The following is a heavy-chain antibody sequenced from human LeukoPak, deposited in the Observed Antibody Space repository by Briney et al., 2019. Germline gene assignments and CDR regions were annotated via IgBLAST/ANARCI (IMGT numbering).Heavy chain of an antibody. CDR2: INHSGST. D-gene: IGHD6-13*01. Sequence: SETLSLTCAVHGGSFSGYYWSWIRQPPGKGLEWIGEINHSGSTNYNPSLKSRVTISVDTSKNQFSLKLSSVTAADTAVYYCARGEAAGAFYWGQGTLVTVSS. J-gene: IGHJ4*02. CDR3: ARGEAAGAFY. V-gene: IGHV4-34*01. CDR1: GGSFSGYY.